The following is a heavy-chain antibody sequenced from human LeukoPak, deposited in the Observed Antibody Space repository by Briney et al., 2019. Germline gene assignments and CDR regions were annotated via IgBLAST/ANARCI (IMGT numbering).Heavy chain of an antibody. V-gene: IGHV3-30-3*01. CDR1: GFTFSNAW. Sequence: GGSLRLSCAASGFTFSNAWMSWVRQAPGKGLEWVAVISYDGSNKYYADSVKGRFTISRDNSKNTLYLQMNSLRAEDTAVYYCARETGSAVGSTDFDYWGQGTLVTVSS. J-gene: IGHJ4*02. CDR3: ARETGSAVGSTDFDY. D-gene: IGHD4-17*01. CDR2: ISYDGSNK.